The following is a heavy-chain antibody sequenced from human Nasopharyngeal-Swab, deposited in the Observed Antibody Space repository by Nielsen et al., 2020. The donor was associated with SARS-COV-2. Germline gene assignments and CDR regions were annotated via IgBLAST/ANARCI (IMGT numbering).Heavy chain of an antibody. V-gene: IGHV3-23*01. J-gene: IGHJ4*02. D-gene: IGHD2-15*01. Sequence: GGSLRLSCAASGFTFSGYAMSWVRQAPGKGLEWVSAISGSGGSTYYADSVKGRFTISRDNSKNTLYLQMNSLRAEDTAVYYCATPQGPAGVEGPYYFDYWGQGTLVTVSS. CDR1: GFTFSGYA. CDR2: ISGSGGST. CDR3: ATPQGPAGVEGPYYFDY.